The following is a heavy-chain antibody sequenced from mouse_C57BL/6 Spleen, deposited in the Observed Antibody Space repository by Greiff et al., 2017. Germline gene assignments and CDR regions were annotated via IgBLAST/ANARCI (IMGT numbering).Heavy chain of an antibody. Sequence: EVKLQESGAELVKPGASVKLSCTASGFNIKDYYMHWVKQRTEQGLEWIGRIDPEDGETKYAPKFQGKATITADTSSNTAYLQLSSLTSEDTAVYYCARGRDEVYYDYDGWYFDVWGTGTTVTVSS. CDR3: ARGRDEVYYDYDGWYFDV. CDR2: IDPEDGET. D-gene: IGHD2-4*01. CDR1: GFNIKDYY. J-gene: IGHJ1*03. V-gene: IGHV14-2*01.